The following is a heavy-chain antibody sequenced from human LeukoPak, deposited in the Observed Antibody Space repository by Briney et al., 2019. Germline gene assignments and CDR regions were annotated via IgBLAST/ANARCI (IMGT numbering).Heavy chain of an antibody. Sequence: SSETLSLTCTVSGGSISSYYWSWIRQPPGKGLEWIGYIYYSGSTYYNPSLKSRVTISVDTSKNQFSLKLSSVTAADTAVYYCARWDDTLDYWGQGTLVTVSS. CDR1: GGSISSYY. CDR2: IYYSGST. CDR3: ARWDDTLDY. D-gene: IGHD3-22*01. J-gene: IGHJ4*02. V-gene: IGHV4-59*01.